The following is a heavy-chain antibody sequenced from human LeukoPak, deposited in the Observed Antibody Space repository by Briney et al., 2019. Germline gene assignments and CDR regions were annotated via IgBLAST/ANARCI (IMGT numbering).Heavy chain of an antibody. CDR1: GYDFSTKW. V-gene: IGHV5-51*01. CDR3: ARLAPDYTDYWFDP. Sequence: GESLKISCHTSGYDFSTKWIGWVRQMPGKGLEWMGIIYPTDSITRYSPSFQGHVSISVDTSINTAYLQWASLRPSDTAMYFCARLAPDYTDYWFDPWGQGTLVTVSS. CDR2: IYPTDSIT. D-gene: IGHD4-17*01. J-gene: IGHJ5*02.